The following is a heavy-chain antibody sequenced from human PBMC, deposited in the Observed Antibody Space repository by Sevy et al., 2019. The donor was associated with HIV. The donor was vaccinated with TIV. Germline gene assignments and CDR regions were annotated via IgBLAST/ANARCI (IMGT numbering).Heavy chain of an antibody. Sequence: SETLSLTCTVSGGSVSSGSYYWSWIRQPPGKGLEWIGYIYYSGSTNYNPSLKSRVTISVDTSKNQFSLKLSSVTAADTSVYYCAGTNFDWPTLDYWGQGTLVTVSS. J-gene: IGHJ4*02. D-gene: IGHD3-9*01. CDR3: AGTNFDWPTLDY. V-gene: IGHV4-61*01. CDR1: GGSVSSGSYY. CDR2: IYYSGST.